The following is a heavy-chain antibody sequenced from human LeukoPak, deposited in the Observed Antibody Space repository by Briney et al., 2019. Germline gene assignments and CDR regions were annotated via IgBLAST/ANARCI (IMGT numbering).Heavy chain of an antibody. D-gene: IGHD2-21*02. J-gene: IGHJ4*02. CDR2: INHSGST. CDR3: ARGGLYCGGDCYVDY. Sequence: SETLSLTCAVYGGSFSPYYWSWIRQPPGKGLEWIGEINHSGSTNYNPSLKSRVTISVDTSKNQFSLRLSSVTAADTAVYYCARGGLYCGGDCYVDYSGQGTLVTVSS. V-gene: IGHV4-34*01. CDR1: GGSFSPYY.